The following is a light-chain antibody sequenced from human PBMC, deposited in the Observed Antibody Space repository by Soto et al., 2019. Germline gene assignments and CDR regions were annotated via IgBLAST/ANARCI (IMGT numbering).Light chain of an antibody. J-gene: IGKJ1*01. CDR1: QSVNGW. CDR3: QQYGDLWT. Sequence: DIQMTQSPSTLSASVGDRVTITCRASQSVNGWLAWYQQKPGKAPKLLIYDASSLESGVPLRFSGSGSGTEFSLIISSLQADDSATYYCQQYGDLWTFAPGTKVEIK. CDR2: DAS. V-gene: IGKV1-5*01.